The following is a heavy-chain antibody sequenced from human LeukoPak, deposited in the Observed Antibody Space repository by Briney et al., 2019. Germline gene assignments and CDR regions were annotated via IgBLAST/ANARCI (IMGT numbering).Heavy chain of an antibody. CDR1: GYTFTGYY. J-gene: IGHJ5*02. V-gene: IGHV1-2*02. D-gene: IGHD2-2*01. CDR2: INPNSGGT. CDR3: ARPVQPYCSSTSCYFTGYNWFDP. Sequence: GASVKVSCKASGYTFTGYYMHWVRQAPGQGLEWMGWINPNSGGTNYAQKFQGRVTITRDTSISTAYMELSRLRSDDTAVYYCARPVQPYCSSTSCYFTGYNWFDPWGQGTLVTVSS.